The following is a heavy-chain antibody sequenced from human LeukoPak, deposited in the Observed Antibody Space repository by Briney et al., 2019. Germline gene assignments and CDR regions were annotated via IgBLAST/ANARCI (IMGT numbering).Heavy chain of an antibody. CDR2: ISAYNGNT. Sequence: ASVKVSCKASGYTFTSYGISWVRQAPGQGLEWMGWISAYNGNTNYAQKLQGRVTMTTDTSTSTAYMELRSLRSDDTAVYYCARDLTRETGYSSSWHGNWGQGTLVTVSS. J-gene: IGHJ4*02. CDR3: ARDLTRETGYSSSWHGN. V-gene: IGHV1-18*01. CDR1: GYTFTSYG. D-gene: IGHD6-13*01.